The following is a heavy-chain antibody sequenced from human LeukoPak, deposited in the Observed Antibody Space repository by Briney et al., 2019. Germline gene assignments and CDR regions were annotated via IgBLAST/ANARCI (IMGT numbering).Heavy chain of an antibody. Sequence: GGSLRLSCAASGFTFSSYGMHWVRQAPGKGLEWVAFIRYDGSNKYYADSVKGRFTISRDNSKNTLYLQMNSLRAEDTAVYYCARDSSSWYTIGYWGQGTLVTVSS. CDR1: GFTFSSYG. D-gene: IGHD6-13*01. V-gene: IGHV3-30*02. J-gene: IGHJ4*02. CDR3: ARDSSSWYTIGY. CDR2: IRYDGSNK.